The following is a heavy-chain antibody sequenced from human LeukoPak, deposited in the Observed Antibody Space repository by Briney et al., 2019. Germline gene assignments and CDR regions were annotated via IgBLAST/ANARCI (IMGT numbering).Heavy chain of an antibody. CDR3: AREIHIGSYYEN. CDR1: GFAFSSSW. J-gene: IGHJ4*02. D-gene: IGHD1-26*01. Sequence: HTGGSLRLSCAASGFAFSSSWMHWARQVPGKGPVWVSRINSDGGITNYADSVKGRFTISRDNAKNTLYLQMNSLRIEDTAVYYCAREIHIGSYYENWGQGTLVSVSS. CDR2: INSDGGIT. V-gene: IGHV3-74*01.